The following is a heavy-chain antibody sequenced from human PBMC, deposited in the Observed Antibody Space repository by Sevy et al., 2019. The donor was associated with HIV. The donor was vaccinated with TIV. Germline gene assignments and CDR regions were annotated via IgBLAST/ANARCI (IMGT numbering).Heavy chain of an antibody. V-gene: IGHV3-21*01. CDR3: ARAGGLVDGGMDV. CDR1: GFTFSNYN. D-gene: IGHD3-16*01. J-gene: IGHJ6*02. Sequence: GGSLRLSCAASGFTFSNYNMNWVRQAPGKGLEWVSSITSSSKFKYYADSLKGRLTISRDDAKNSVFLQINSLRVEDTAVYYCARAGGLVDGGMDVWGQGTTVTVS. CDR2: ITSSSKFK.